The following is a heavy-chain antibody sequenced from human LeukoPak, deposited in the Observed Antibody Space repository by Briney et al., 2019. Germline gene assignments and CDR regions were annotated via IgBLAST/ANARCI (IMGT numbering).Heavy chain of an antibody. Sequence: ERSLRLSCAASGFTFSSYGMHWVRQAPGKGLEWVAFIRSDGSNKYYTDSVEGRFTISRDNSKNTLYLQMNSLRAEDTAVYYCAKPVPYYSGSYYALDYWGQGTLVTVSS. CDR2: IRSDGSNK. V-gene: IGHV3-30*02. CDR3: AKPVPYYSGSYYALDY. D-gene: IGHD1-26*01. CDR1: GFTFSSYG. J-gene: IGHJ4*02.